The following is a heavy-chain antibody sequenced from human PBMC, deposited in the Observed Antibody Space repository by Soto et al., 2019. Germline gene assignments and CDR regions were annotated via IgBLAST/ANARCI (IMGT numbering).Heavy chain of an antibody. CDR3: AIMQTYYGSGSFDY. J-gene: IGHJ4*02. Sequence: SETLSLTCTVSGGSVSSGSYYWSWIRQPPGKGLERIGYIYYSGSTNYNPSLKSRVTISVDTSKNQFSLKLSSVTAADTAVYYCAIMQTYYGSGSFDYWGQGTLVTVSS. CDR1: GGSVSSGSYY. D-gene: IGHD3-10*01. V-gene: IGHV4-61*01. CDR2: IYYSGST.